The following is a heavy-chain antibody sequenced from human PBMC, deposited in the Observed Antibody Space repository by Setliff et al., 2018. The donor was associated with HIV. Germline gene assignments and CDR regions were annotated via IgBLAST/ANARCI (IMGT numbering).Heavy chain of an antibody. CDR3: ATDRTQTGINMVRGRIVDPARYPLDY. J-gene: IGHJ4*02. V-gene: IGHV1-69*13. CDR2: IIPLFGTA. Sequence: ASVKVSRKSSTYSSRGYYMHWVRQAPGQGVEWMGEIIPLFGTAHYAQRFQGRVTITADHSTGTAYMELSSLRSDDTAVYYCATDRTQTGINMVRGRIVDPARYPLDYWGQGTLVTVSS. D-gene: IGHD3-10*01. CDR1: TYSSRGYY.